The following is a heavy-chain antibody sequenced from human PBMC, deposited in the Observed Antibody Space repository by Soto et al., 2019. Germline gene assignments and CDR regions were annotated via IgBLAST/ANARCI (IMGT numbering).Heavy chain of an antibody. J-gene: IGHJ6*02. D-gene: IGHD3-9*01. Sequence: ASVKVSCKASGYTFTNYYMHWVRQATGQGPEWMGIINPSGGGTTYAQKFQGRVTMTRDTSTSTVYMELSSLRSDDTAVYYCARAGLDTYYDILTGYSPYYYYGMDVWGQGTTVTVSS. CDR3: ARAGLDTYYDILTGYSPYYYYGMDV. V-gene: IGHV1-46*01. CDR2: INPSGGGT. CDR1: GYTFTNYY.